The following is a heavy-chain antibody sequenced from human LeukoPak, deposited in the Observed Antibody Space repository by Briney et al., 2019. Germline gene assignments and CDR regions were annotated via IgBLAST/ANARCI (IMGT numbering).Heavy chain of an antibody. CDR1: GYTFTGYY. CDR3: ARPQTYYYDSSGYHAFDI. Sequence: ASVKVSCTASGYTFTGYYMHWVRQAPGQGLEWMGWINPNSGGTNYAQTFQGRVTMTRDTSISTAYMELSRLRSDDTAVYYCARPQTYYYDSSGYHAFDIWGQGTMVTVSS. V-gene: IGHV1-2*02. J-gene: IGHJ3*02. CDR2: INPNSGGT. D-gene: IGHD3-22*01.